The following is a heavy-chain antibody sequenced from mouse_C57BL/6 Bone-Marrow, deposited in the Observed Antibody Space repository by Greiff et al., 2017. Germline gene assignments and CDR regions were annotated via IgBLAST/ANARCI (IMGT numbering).Heavy chain of an antibody. CDR2: INPSSGYT. J-gene: IGHJ2*01. V-gene: IGHV1-7*01. CDR3: ARLNYGSSFLFDY. Sequence: VQLQQSGAELAKPGASVKLSCKASGYTFTSYWMHWVKQRPGQGLEWIGYINPSSGYTKYNQKFKDKATLTADKSSSTAYMQLSSLTYEDSAVYYCARLNYGSSFLFDYWGQGTTLTVSS. D-gene: IGHD1-1*01. CDR1: GYTFTSYW.